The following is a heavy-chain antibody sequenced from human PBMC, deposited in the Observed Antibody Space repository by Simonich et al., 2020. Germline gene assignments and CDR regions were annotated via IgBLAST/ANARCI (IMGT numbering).Heavy chain of an antibody. V-gene: IGHV3-23*01. CDR1: GFTFSSYA. D-gene: IGHD2-2*01. Sequence: EVQLLESGGGLVQPGGSLRLSCAASGFTFSSYAMSWVRQAPGKGGGWVSAISGSGGSTNYADSVKGRFTISRDNSKNTLYLQMNSLRAEDTAVYYCAKEESYSSTSCYDAFDIWGQGTMVTVSS. J-gene: IGHJ3*02. CDR2: ISGSGGST. CDR3: AKEESYSSTSCYDAFDI.